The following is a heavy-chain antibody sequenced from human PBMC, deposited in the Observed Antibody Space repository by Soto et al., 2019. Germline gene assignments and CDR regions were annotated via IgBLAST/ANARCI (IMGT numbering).Heavy chain of an antibody. J-gene: IGHJ4*02. V-gene: IGHV3-23*01. CDR3: AKDREYYFDY. CDR2: ISGSGCST. D-gene: IGHD3-10*01. Sequence: HPGGSLRLSCAASGFTFSSYAMSWVRQAPGKGLEWVSAISGSGCSTYYADSVKGRFTISRDNSKNTLYLQTNSLRAEDTAVYYCAKDREYYFDYWGQGTLVTVSS. CDR1: GFTFSSYA.